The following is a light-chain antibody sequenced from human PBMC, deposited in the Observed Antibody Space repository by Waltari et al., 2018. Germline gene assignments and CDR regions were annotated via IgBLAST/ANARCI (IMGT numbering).Light chain of an antibody. CDR2: DAS. Sequence: EIVLTQSPATLSLSPGERATLSCRASQSVSSYLGWFQQKPGQAPRLLIYDASNRATGIPARFSGSGSGTDSTLTISSLEPEDFAVYYCQQRSNWPITFGQGTRLEIK. V-gene: IGKV3-11*01. CDR1: QSVSSY. J-gene: IGKJ5*01. CDR3: QQRSNWPIT.